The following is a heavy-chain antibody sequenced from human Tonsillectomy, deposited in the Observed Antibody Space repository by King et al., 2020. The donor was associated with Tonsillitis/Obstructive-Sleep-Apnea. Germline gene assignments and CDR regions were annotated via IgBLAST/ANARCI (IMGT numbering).Heavy chain of an antibody. CDR3: ATIGVRGYYYYYMDV. J-gene: IGHJ6*03. CDR1: GGSFSGYY. D-gene: IGHD3-10*01. Sequence: VQLQQWGAGLLKPSETLSLTCAVYGGSFSGYYWSWIRQPPGKGLEWIGEINHSGRTNYNPSLKSRVTISVDTSKNQFSLKLSSVTAADTAVYYCATIGVRGYYYYYMDVWGKGTTVTVSS. CDR2: INHSGRT. V-gene: IGHV4-34*01.